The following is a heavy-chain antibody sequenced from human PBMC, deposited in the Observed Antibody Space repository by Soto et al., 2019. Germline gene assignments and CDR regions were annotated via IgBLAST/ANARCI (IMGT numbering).Heavy chain of an antibody. CDR2: ISGSGGST. J-gene: IGHJ4*01. CDR3: AKDQGPYYYDSSAQRGYFDY. Sequence: EVQLVESGGGLIQPGESLRLSCEASGLTVSDNYMTWVRQAPGKGLEWVSVISGSGGSTYYADSVKGRFTISRDNSKNTLYLQMNSRRAEDTAVYYCAKDQGPYYYDSSAQRGYFDYWGHGTLVTVST. D-gene: IGHD3-22*01. V-gene: IGHV3-23*04. CDR1: GLTVSDNY.